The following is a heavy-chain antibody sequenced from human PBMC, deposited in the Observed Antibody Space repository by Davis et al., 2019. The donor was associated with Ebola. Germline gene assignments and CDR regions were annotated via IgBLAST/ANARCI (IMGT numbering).Heavy chain of an antibody. CDR3: AGDRGGDCSFDY. J-gene: IGHJ4*02. V-gene: IGHV1-3*01. Sequence: SVQVSCKASRYTFTRYAMHWVRQAPGQRLEWMGWINAGNGNTKYSQKFQGRVTITRETSASTAYMELSSLRSEDTSVYYCAGDRGGDCSFDYWGQGTLVTVSS. CDR1: RYTFTRYA. D-gene: IGHD2-21*02. CDR2: INAGNGNT.